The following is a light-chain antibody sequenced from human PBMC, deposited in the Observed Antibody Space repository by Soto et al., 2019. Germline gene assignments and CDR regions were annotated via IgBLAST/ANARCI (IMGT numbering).Light chain of an antibody. CDR1: GSDVGTFNR. CDR2: DVS. J-gene: IGLJ1*01. V-gene: IGLV2-18*02. CDR3: SSYTSSSTYV. Sequence: QSVLTQPPSVSGSPGQSVAISCTGTGSDVGTFNRVSWYQQSPGTAPKLMIYDVSDRPSGVPDRFSGSKSGNTASLTISGLQAEYEADYYCSSYTSSSTYVFGXGTMVTVL.